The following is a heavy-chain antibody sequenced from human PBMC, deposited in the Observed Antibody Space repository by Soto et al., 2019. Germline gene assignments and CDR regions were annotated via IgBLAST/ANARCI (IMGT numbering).Heavy chain of an antibody. CDR2: IYYSGST. D-gene: IGHD3-10*01. V-gene: IGHV4-31*03. Sequence: QVQLQESGPGLVKPSQTLSLTCTVSGGSISSGGYYWSWIRQHPGKGLEWIGYIYYSGSTYYNPSLESRVTISVDTSKNQFSLKLSSVTAADTAVYYWARDPYGSGSGGWFDPWGQGTLVTVSS. CDR1: GGSISSGGYY. J-gene: IGHJ5*02. CDR3: ARDPYGSGSGGWFDP.